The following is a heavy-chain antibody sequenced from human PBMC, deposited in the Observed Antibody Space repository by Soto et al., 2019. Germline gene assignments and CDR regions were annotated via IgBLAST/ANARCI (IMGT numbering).Heavy chain of an antibody. CDR1: GFTFSSYG. J-gene: IGHJ4*02. CDR3: AKERVVAPKGAAVYYFDY. V-gene: IGHV3-30*18. Sequence: PGGSLRLSCAASGFTFSSYGMHWVRQAPGKGHEWVAVISYDGSNKYYADSVKGRFTISRDNSKNTLYLQMNSLRAEDTAVYYFAKERVVAPKGAAVYYFDYWGQGTLVTVSS. CDR2: ISYDGSNK. D-gene: IGHD5-12*01.